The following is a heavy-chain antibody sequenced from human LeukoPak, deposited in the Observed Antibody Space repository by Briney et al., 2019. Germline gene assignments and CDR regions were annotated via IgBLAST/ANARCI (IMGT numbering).Heavy chain of an antibody. Sequence: PSETLSLTCAVYGGSFSSYYWTWIRQPPGKGLEWIGEINHRGSTHYNPSLKSRVTISVDTSRNLFSLRLTSVTAADTAVYYCVRQLSWNYDPWGQGTLVTVSS. CDR2: INHRGST. J-gene: IGHJ5*02. CDR1: GGSFSSYY. V-gene: IGHV4-34*01. D-gene: IGHD1-7*01. CDR3: VRQLSWNYDP.